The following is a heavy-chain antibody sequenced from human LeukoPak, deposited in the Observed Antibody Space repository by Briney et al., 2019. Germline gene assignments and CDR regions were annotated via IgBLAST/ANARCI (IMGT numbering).Heavy chain of an antibody. V-gene: IGHV1-18*01. D-gene: IGHD2-2*01. CDR1: GYTFTSYG. CDR2: ISAYNGNT. J-gene: IGHJ5*02. CDR3: ARDIVVVPAAMSNWFDP. Sequence: GASVKVSCKASGYTFTSYGISWVRQAPGQGLEWMGWISAYNGNTNYAQKLQGRVTMTTDTSTSTAYMELRSLRSDDTAVYYCARDIVVVPAAMSNWFDPWGQGTLVTVSS.